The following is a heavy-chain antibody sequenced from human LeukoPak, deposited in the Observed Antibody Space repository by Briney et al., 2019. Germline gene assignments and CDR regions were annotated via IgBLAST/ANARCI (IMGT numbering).Heavy chain of an antibody. CDR1: GFTFSSYA. V-gene: IGHV3-23*01. Sequence: GALRLSCAASGFTFSSYAMSWVRQAPGKGLEWVSAISGSGGSTYYADSVKGRFTISRDNSKNTLYLQMNSLRAEDTAVYYCAKDHLASGSYPANWFDPWGQGTLVTVSS. CDR3: AKDHLASGSYPANWFDP. CDR2: ISGSGGST. J-gene: IGHJ5*02. D-gene: IGHD1-26*01.